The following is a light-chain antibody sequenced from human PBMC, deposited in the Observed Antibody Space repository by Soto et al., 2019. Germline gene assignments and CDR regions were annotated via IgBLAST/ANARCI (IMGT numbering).Light chain of an antibody. V-gene: IGKV3-20*01. Sequence: EIVLTQSPGTLSLSPGERATLSCRASQSVSSSYLAWYQQKPGQAPSLLIYGTSTRATAIPDRFSGSGSGTDFTLTISRLEPEDFAVYYCHQYGSSSWTFGQGTKVEIK. J-gene: IGKJ1*01. CDR3: HQYGSSSWT. CDR2: GTS. CDR1: QSVSSSY.